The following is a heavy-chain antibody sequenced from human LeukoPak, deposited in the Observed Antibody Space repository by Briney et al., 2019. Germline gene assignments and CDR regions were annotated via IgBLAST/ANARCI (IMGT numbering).Heavy chain of an antibody. CDR2: IYHSGST. D-gene: IGHD3-22*01. CDR1: GGSISSGGYY. V-gene: IGHV4-30-2*01. J-gene: IGHJ5*02. Sequence: SQTLSLTCTVSGGSISSGGYYWSWIRQPPGKGLEWIGYIYHSGSTYYNPSLKSRVTISVDTSKNQFSLKLSSVTAADTAVYYCARDNYYDSSGPTWGQGTLVTVSS. CDR3: ARDNYYDSSGPT.